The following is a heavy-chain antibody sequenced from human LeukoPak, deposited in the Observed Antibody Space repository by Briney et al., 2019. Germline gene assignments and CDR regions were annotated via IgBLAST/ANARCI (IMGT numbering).Heavy chain of an antibody. CDR1: GYTFTGYY. D-gene: IGHD4-17*01. J-gene: IGHJ4*02. CDR3: ARTTVTTGNADY. V-gene: IGHV1-2*02. Sequence: ASVKVSCKASGYTFTGYYMHWVRQAPGQGLEWTGWINPNSGGTNYAQKFQGRVTMTRDTSISTAYMELSRLRSDDTAVYYCARTTVTTGNADYWGQGTLVTVSS. CDR2: INPNSGGT.